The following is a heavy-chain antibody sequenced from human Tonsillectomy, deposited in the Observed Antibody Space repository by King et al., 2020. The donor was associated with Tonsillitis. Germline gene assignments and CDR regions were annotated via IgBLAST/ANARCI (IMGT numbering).Heavy chain of an antibody. J-gene: IGHJ3*02. CDR3: AKDPSRDGYPRDAFDI. V-gene: IGHV3-23*04. CDR1: GFTFSSYA. CDR2: ISGSGGST. D-gene: IGHD5-24*01. Sequence: VQLVESGGGLVQPGGSLRLSCAASGFTFSSYAMSWVRQAPGKGLEWVSAISGSGGSTYYADSVKGRFTISRDNSKNTLYLQMNSLRAEDTAVYYCAKDPSRDGYPRDAFDIWGQGTMVTVSS.